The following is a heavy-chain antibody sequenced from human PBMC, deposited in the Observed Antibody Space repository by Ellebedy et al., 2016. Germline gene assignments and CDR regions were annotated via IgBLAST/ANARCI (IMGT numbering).Heavy chain of an antibody. Sequence: GESLKISCAASGFTFSNYAVAWVRQAPGKGLEWVSAVVGSGERTFYADSVKGRFTISRDNAKNSLYLQMNGLRVEDTAIYYCATDLHPFTRGWGYWGQGTLVTVSS. J-gene: IGHJ4*02. D-gene: IGHD3-10*01. CDR2: VVGSGERT. V-gene: IGHV3-23*01. CDR1: GFTFSNYA. CDR3: ATDLHPFTRGWGY.